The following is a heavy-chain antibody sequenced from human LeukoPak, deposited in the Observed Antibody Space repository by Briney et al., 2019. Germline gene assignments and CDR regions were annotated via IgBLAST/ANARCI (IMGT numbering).Heavy chain of an antibody. D-gene: IGHD3-22*01. CDR3: ARSYYYDSSGPTMGY. CDR1: GVSISSSNSY. Sequence: SETLSLTCTVSGVSISSSNSYWGWIRQPPGKGLEWIGSIYYSGNTYYNPSLKSRVTISVDTSKNQFSLKLSSVTAADTAVYYCARSYYYDSSGPTMGYWGQGTLVTVSS. J-gene: IGHJ4*02. CDR2: IYYSGNT. V-gene: IGHV4-39*07.